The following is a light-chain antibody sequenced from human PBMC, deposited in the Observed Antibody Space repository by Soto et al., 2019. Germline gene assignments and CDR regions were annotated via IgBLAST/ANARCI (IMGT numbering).Light chain of an antibody. CDR3: QQYNNWPLIT. Sequence: EVVLTQSPGTLSLSPGERATLSCRASQSVSSVYLAWYQQKPGQAPRLLIYSASTRATGIPARFSGSGSGTEFTLTISSLQSEDFAVYYCQQYNNWPLITFGQGTRLEIK. CDR2: SAS. J-gene: IGKJ5*01. CDR1: QSVSSVY. V-gene: IGKV3-15*01.